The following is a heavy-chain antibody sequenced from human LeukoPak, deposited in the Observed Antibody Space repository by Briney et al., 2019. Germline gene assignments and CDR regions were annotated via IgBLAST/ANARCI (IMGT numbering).Heavy chain of an antibody. J-gene: IGHJ4*02. CDR3: ARGAKWAYYFDY. V-gene: IGHV3-7*01. Sequence: GDSLRLSCAASGFTFTKYWMTWVRQAPGKGLEWVGNIKQDGSDKNYMDSVKGRFTISRDNAKDTLYLHMNSLTAEDTAVYYCARGAKWAYYFDYWGQGTLVTVSS. CDR1: GFTFTKYW. CDR2: IKQDGSDK. D-gene: IGHD1-26*01.